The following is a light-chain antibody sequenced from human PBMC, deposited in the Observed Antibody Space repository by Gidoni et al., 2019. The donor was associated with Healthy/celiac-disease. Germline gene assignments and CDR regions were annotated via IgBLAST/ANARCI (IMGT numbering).Light chain of an antibody. CDR1: SSNIGAGYD. CDR3: QSYDSSLSGSDVV. Sequence: QSVLTQPPSVSVAPGQRITIPCTGSSSNIGAGYDVPWYQQLPGTAPKRLIYGNSKRPSGVPDRFSGSKSGTSASLAITGLQAEDEADYYCQSYDSSLSGSDVVFGGGTKLTVL. J-gene: IGLJ2*01. V-gene: IGLV1-40*01. CDR2: GNS.